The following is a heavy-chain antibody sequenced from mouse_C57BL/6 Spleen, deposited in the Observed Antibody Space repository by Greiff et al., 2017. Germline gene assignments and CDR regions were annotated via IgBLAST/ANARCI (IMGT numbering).Heavy chain of an antibody. D-gene: IGHD3-2*01. V-gene: IGHV1-26*01. CDR1: GYTFTNYY. CDR2: INPNNGGT. CDR3: ARDDRGDH. J-gene: IGHJ2*01. Sequence: EVQLQQSGPELVKPGASVKISCKASGYTFTNYYMNWVKQSHGKSLEWIGDINPNNGGTSYNQKFKGKATLTVDKSSSTAYMELRSLPSEDSAVYYCARDDRGDHWGQGTTLTVSS.